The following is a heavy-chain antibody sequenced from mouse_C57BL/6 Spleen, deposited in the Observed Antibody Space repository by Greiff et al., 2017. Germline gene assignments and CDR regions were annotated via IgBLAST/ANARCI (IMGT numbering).Heavy chain of an antibody. Sequence: QVQLQQPGAELVKPGASVKLSCKASGYTFTSYWMQWVKQRPGQGLEWIGEIDPSDSYTNYNQKFKGKATLTVDTSSSTAYMQLSSLTSEDSAVYYCARDLFYYGSSQYYFDYWGQGTTLTVSS. D-gene: IGHD1-1*01. J-gene: IGHJ2*01. V-gene: IGHV1-50*01. CDR2: IDPSDSYT. CDR3: ARDLFYYGSSQYYFDY. CDR1: GYTFTSYW.